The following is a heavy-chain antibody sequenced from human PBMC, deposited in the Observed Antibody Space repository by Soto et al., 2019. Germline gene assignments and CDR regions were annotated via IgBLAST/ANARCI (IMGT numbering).Heavy chain of an antibody. D-gene: IGHD3-10*01. J-gene: IGHJ4*02. CDR3: ERREFQGPIDY. CDR1: GYSISSSNW. CDR2: IYYSGTT. Sequence: QVQLQESGPGLVKPSDTLSLTCAVSGYSISSSNWWGWIRQPPGKGLEWVGYIYYSGTTYYNPSLKSRVTMSVDTSKNQFSLRLTSVTAVDTAVYYCERREFQGPIDYWGQGTLVTVSS. V-gene: IGHV4-28*01.